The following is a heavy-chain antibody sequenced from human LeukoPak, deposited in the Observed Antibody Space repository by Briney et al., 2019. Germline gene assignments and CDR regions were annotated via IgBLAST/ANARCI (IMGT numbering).Heavy chain of an antibody. CDR2: IGISSTI. V-gene: IGHV3-48*01. CDR3: ARVQGGFDY. Sequence: GGSLRLSCAASKFTFSSYSMNWVRQALGKGLEWISYIGISSTIYYAASVKGRFTISRDNAKNSLYLQMNSLRVEDTAVYYCARVQGGFDYWGQGTLVAVSS. CDR1: KFTFSSYS. J-gene: IGHJ4*02. D-gene: IGHD3-10*01.